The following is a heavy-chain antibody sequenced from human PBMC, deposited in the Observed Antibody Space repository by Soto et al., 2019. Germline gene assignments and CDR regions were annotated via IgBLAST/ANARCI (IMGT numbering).Heavy chain of an antibody. D-gene: IGHD2-15*01. CDR1: GFTFTGYS. V-gene: IGHV3-23*01. Sequence: GGSLRLSCAASGFTFTGYSMSWVRQAPGKGLEWVSAIVGSGGSTYYADSVKGRFTISRDNSKNTLFLQMNNLRAEDTAVYHCAKGGYCSGGSCYSGYFDCWGQGTLVTVS. J-gene: IGHJ4*02. CDR3: AKGGYCSGGSCYSGYFDC. CDR2: IVGSGGST.